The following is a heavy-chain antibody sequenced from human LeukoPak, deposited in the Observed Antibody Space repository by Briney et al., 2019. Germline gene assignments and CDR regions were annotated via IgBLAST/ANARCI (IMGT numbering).Heavy chain of an antibody. CDR1: GYTFTGYY. CDR2: INPNSGGT. CDR3: AKDGYRSSSSWYYYYYMDV. V-gene: IGHV1-2*02. D-gene: IGHD6-6*01. J-gene: IGHJ6*03. Sequence: ASVKVSCKASGYTFTGYYMHWVRQAPGQGLEWMGWINPNSGGTNYAQKFQGRVTMTRDTSISTAYMELSRLRSDDTAVYYCAKDGYRSSSSWYYYYYMDVWGKGTTVTVSS.